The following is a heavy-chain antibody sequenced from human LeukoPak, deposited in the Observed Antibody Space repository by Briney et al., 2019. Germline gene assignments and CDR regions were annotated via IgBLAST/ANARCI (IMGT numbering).Heavy chain of an antibody. CDR2: IYYSGST. V-gene: IGHV4-39*07. D-gene: IGHD6-19*01. J-gene: IGHJ4*02. Sequence: GSIYYSGSTYYNPSLKSRVTISVDTSKNQFSLKLSSVTAADTAVYYCARDSPAVAGLFDYWGQGTLVTVSS. CDR3: ARDSPAVAGLFDY.